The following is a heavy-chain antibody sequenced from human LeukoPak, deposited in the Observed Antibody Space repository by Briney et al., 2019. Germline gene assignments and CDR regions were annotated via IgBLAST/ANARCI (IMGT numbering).Heavy chain of an antibody. J-gene: IGHJ4*02. CDR2: IYHSGST. CDR1: GYSISSGYY. V-gene: IGHV4-38-2*01. CDR3: ARQFEQWLVPGEFDY. Sequence: SETLSLTCAVAGYSISSGYYWGWIRQPPGKGLEWIGSIYHSGSTYYNPSLKSRVTISVDTSKNQFSLKLSSVTAADTAVYYCARQFEQWLVPGEFDYWGQGTLVTVSS. D-gene: IGHD6-19*01.